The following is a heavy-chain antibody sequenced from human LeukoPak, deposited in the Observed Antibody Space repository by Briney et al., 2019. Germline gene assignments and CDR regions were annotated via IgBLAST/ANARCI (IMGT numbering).Heavy chain of an antibody. CDR1: GFTFSSYW. CDR2: IKQDGSEK. CDR3: ARGIRCSSTSCYGPPYYYYYMDV. J-gene: IGHJ6*03. Sequence: GGSLRLSCAASGFTFSSYWMSWVRQAPGKGLEWVANIKQDGSEKYYVDSVKGRFTISRDNAKNSLYLQMNSLRAEDTAVYYCARGIRCSSTSCYGPPYYYYYMDVWGKGTTVTVSS. D-gene: IGHD2-2*01. V-gene: IGHV3-7*01.